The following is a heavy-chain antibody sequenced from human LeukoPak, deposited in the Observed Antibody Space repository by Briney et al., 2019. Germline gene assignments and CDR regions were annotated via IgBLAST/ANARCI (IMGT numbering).Heavy chain of an antibody. CDR1: GDSVSTNNVA. J-gene: IGHJ4*01. CDR3: AREVRHYYGSGSYYYFDY. Sequence: SQTLSLTCAISGDSVSTNNVAWNWIRQSPSRGLEWLARTYFRSKWYNDYAVSVRSRITINPETSKNQFSLQLNSVTPEDTAVYYCAREVRHYYGSGSYYYFDYWGQGTMVTVSS. D-gene: IGHD3-10*01. V-gene: IGHV6-1*01. CDR2: TYFRSKWYN.